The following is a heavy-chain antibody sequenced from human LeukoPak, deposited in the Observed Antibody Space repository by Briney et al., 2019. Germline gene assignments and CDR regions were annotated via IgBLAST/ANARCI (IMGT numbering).Heavy chain of an antibody. Sequence: SETLSLTCTVSSGSISTSNYYWGWVRQPPGKALEWIGNIFYSGSTYYSPSLKSRVTISLDTSRNQFSLKLNSVTAADTAVYYCARGAYDWGQGTLVTVSS. CDR1: SGSISTSNYY. CDR3: ARGAYD. CDR2: IFYSGST. V-gene: IGHV4-39*07. D-gene: IGHD2-8*01. J-gene: IGHJ4*02.